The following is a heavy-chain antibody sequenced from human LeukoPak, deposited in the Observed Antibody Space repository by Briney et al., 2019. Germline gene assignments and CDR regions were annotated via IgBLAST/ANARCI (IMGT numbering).Heavy chain of an antibody. V-gene: IGHV3-48*03. CDR3: ARDGDFDAFDI. Sequence: PGGSLRLSCAASGFTFDDYGLTWVRQAPGKGLEWVSYISSSGSTKYYADSVKGRLTISRDNAKNSLYLQMNSLIAEDTAVYYCARDGDFDAFDIWGQGTMVTVSS. CDR1: GFTFDDYG. D-gene: IGHD4-17*01. CDR2: ISSSGSTK. J-gene: IGHJ3*02.